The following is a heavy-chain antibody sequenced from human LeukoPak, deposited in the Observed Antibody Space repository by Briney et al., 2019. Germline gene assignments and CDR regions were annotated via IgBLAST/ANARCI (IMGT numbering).Heavy chain of an antibody. J-gene: IGHJ6*02. D-gene: IGHD5-18*01. CDR3: TRGAIQLWLHNGMDV. Sequence: GSLRLSCSAFGFIFGEHAISWVRQAPGEGLEWVGFIRSKAYRGTTEYAASVQGRFIISRDDSTSIAYLQMNSLKTEDTAVYYCTRGAIQLWLHNGMDVWGQGTTVTVSS. CDR2: IRSKAYRGTT. V-gene: IGHV3-49*04. CDR1: GFIFGEHA.